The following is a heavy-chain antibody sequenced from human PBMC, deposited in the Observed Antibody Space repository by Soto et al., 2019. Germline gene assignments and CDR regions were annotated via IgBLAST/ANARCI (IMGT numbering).Heavy chain of an antibody. Sequence: ASVKGSCKAAGYTITNNDINWGRQATGQGLEWIGWMNTNTNTTDSAEVFEGRVSLTWDTSISTAYMQLNSLKIDDTAVYYCAREVVETSSLWLDPWGQGTLVTVSS. J-gene: IGHJ5*02. CDR1: GYTITNND. V-gene: IGHV1-8*01. CDR3: AREVVETSSLWLDP. D-gene: IGHD6-6*01. CDR2: MNTNTNTT.